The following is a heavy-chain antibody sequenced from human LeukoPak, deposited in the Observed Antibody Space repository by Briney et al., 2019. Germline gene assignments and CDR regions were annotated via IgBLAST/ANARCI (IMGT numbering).Heavy chain of an antibody. V-gene: IGHV3-23*01. Sequence: GGPLRLSCAASGFTFSRYAMNWVRQAPGKGLDWVSAISGSGDSTYYADSVKGRFIISRDNSKNTLFLQMNSLRAEDTAVYYCATHHLFILATSSDYWGQGALVTVSS. CDR2: ISGSGDST. D-gene: IGHD3-16*01. CDR1: GFTFSRYA. CDR3: ATHHLFILATSSDY. J-gene: IGHJ4*02.